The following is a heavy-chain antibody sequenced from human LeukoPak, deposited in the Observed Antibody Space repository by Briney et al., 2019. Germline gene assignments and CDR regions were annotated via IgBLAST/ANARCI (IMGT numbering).Heavy chain of an antibody. J-gene: IGHJ6*04. Sequence: GESLKFSGQGSGYRFASYPIGWVRQMHGKGREWMGILYPGDSAIRYSPCFQGQVTIQADKSISTAYQQWSSLEAADTAIYYCARHDAAAGRSAAYYSMDVWGKGTKVTVSS. CDR2: LYPGDSAI. CDR3: ARHDAAAGRSAAYYSMDV. V-gene: IGHV5-51*01. D-gene: IGHD6-13*01. CDR1: GYRFASYP.